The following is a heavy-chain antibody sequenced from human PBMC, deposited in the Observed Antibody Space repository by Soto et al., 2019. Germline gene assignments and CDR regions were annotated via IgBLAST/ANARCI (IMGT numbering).Heavy chain of an antibody. CDR1: GYSITNVNW. CDR2: IFHSGTT. V-gene: IGHV4-28*01. Sequence: QAQLQESGPGLVKPSDTLSLTCAVSGYSITNVNWWAWIRRPPGKGLEWIGYIFHSGTTHYNPSLSSRVTMSVATSKNQFSPKVDSLTSEDTAVYYCAISPYAAALDIWGQGTMVTVSS. CDR3: AISPYAAALDI. D-gene: IGHD2-2*01. J-gene: IGHJ3*02.